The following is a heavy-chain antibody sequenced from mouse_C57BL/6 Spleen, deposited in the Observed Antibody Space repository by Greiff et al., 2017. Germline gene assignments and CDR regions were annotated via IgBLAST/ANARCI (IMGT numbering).Heavy chain of an antibody. CDR2: INPNNGGT. J-gene: IGHJ2*01. CDR3: ARSPITTVCDY. D-gene: IGHD1-1*01. CDR1: GYTFTDYN. V-gene: IGHV1-22*01. Sequence: VQLQQSGPELVKPGASVKMTCKASGYTFTDYNMHWVKQSHGKSLEWIGYINPNNGGTSYNQKFKGKATLTVNKSSSTAYMELRSLTSEDSAVYYCARSPITTVCDYWGQGTTLTVSS.